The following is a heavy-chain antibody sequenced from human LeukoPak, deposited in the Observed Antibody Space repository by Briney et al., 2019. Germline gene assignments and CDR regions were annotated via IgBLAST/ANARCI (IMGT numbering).Heavy chain of an antibody. Sequence: SETLSLTCAVYGGSFSGYYWSWIRQPPGKGLEWIGEINHSGSTNYNPSLKSRVTISVDTSKNQFSLKLSSVTAAGTAVYYCARSDPPYYYGSGTFDYWGQGTLVTVSS. J-gene: IGHJ4*02. CDR3: ARSDPPYYYGSGTFDY. D-gene: IGHD3-10*01. CDR2: INHSGST. V-gene: IGHV4-34*01. CDR1: GGSFSGYY.